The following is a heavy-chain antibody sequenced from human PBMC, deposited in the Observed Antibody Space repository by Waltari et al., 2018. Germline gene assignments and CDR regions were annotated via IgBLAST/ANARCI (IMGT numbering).Heavy chain of an antibody. D-gene: IGHD1-1*01. V-gene: IGHV4-59*01. CDR1: GGSISSYY. Sequence: QVQLQESGPGLVKPSETLSLTCTVSGGSISSYYWSWIRQPPGKGLEWIGYMYYSGTTNYNPSLKSRVTISIDTSKKQFSLKLSSVTAADTAVYYCARAMGRLTTLFDYWGQGTLVTVSS. CDR2: MYYSGTT. CDR3: ARAMGRLTTLFDY. J-gene: IGHJ4*02.